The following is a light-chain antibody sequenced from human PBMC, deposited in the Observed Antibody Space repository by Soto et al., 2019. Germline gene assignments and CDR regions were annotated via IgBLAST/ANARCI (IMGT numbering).Light chain of an antibody. CDR1: SSVVGSYNL. J-gene: IGLJ1*01. CDR2: EVS. V-gene: IGLV2-23*02. CDR3: CSYAGSSTYV. Sequence: QSALTQPASVSGSPGQSITISCTGTSSVVGSYNLVSWYQQHPGKAPKLMIYEVSKRPSGVSNRFPGSKSGNTASLTISGLQAEDEADYYCCSYAGSSTYVFGTGTKVTVL.